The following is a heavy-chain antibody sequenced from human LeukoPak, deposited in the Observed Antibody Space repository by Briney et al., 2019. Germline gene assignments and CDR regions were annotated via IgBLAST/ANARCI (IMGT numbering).Heavy chain of an antibody. CDR3: ASPQGLGYCSSTSCYYYYGTDV. CDR2: IYYSGST. Sequence: SETLSLTCTVSGGSISSSSYYWGWIRQPPGKGLEWIGSIYYSGSTYYNPSLKSRVTISVDTSKNQFSLKLSSVTAADTAVYYCASPQGLGYCSSTSCYYYYGTDVWGQGTTVTVSS. V-gene: IGHV4-39*01. J-gene: IGHJ6*02. D-gene: IGHD2-2*01. CDR1: GGSISSSSYY.